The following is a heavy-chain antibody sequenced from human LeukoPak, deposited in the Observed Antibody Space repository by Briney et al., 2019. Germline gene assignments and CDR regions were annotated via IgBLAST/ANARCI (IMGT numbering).Heavy chain of an antibody. J-gene: IGHJ6*03. CDR1: GGSISSGSYY. CDR2: IYTSGST. D-gene: IGHD3-22*01. CDR3: ARDVNYYDSSGYYHYYYYMDV. Sequence: SETLSLTCTVSGGSISSGSYYWSWIRQPAGKGLEWIGRIYTSGSTNYNPSLKSRVTISVDTSKNQFSLKLSSVTAADTAVYYCARDVNYYDSSGYYHYYYYMDVWGKGTTVTISS. V-gene: IGHV4-61*02.